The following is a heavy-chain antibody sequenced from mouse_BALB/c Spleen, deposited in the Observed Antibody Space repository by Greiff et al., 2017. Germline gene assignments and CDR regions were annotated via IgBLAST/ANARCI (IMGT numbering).Heavy chain of an antibody. V-gene: IGHV1-55*01. Sequence: QVQLQQPGAELVKPGTSVKLSCKASGYNFTSYWINWVKLRPGQGLEWIGDIYPGSGSTNYNEKFKSKATLTVDTSSSTAYMQLSSLASEDSALYYCARGYGLFAYWGQGTLVTVSA. CDR3: ARGYGLFAY. D-gene: IGHD1-2*01. J-gene: IGHJ3*01. CDR2: IYPGSGST. CDR1: GYNFTSYW.